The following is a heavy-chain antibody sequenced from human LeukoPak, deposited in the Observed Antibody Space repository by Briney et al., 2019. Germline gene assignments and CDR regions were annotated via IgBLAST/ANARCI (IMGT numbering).Heavy chain of an antibody. D-gene: IGHD2-8*01. J-gene: IGHJ4*02. V-gene: IGHV4-59*01. CDR1: GVSISSYH. CDR2: IYNSGST. Sequence: SETLSLTCTVSGVSISSYHWSWIRQPPVKGLEWIGYIYNSGSTNYNPSLKSRVTIVDTSKNQVSLKLSSVTAADTAVYYCARHKYASHFDYWGQGTLVTVSS. CDR3: ARHKYASHFDY.